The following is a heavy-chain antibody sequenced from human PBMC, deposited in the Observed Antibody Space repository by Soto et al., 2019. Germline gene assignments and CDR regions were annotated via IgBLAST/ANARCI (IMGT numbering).Heavy chain of an antibody. D-gene: IGHD1-26*01. V-gene: IGHV3-7*05. CDR2: TKKDETEK. Sequence: PGGSLRLSCAASGFTFSNYWMGWVRQAPGKGLEWVANTKKDETEKHYVDSVKGRFTISRDNAKNSLYLQMNSLRAEDTAVYYCARVSTHSGTYFYFDYWGPGTLVTVSS. CDR3: ARVSTHSGTYFYFDY. CDR1: GFTFSNYW. J-gene: IGHJ4*02.